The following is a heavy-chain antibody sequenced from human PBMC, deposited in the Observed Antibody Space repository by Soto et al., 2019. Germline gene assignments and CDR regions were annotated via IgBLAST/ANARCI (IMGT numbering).Heavy chain of an antibody. CDR1: GFSLSTSGVG. D-gene: IGHD6-19*01. V-gene: IGHV2-5*02. CDR2: IYWDDDK. J-gene: IGHJ4*02. Sequence: SGPTLVNPTQTLTLTCTFSGFSLSTSGVGVGWIRQPPGKALEWLALIYWDDDKRYSPSLKSRLTITKDTSKNQVVLTMTNMDPVDTATYYCAHRLTLPGIAVAGTFDYWGQGTLVTVSS. CDR3: AHRLTLPGIAVAGTFDY.